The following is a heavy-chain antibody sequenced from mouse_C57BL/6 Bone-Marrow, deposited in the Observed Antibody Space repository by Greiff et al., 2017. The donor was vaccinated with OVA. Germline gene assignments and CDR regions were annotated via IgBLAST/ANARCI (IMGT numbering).Heavy chain of an antibody. CDR3: ARHGVLRSAWFAY. Sequence: EVKLVESGGDLVKPGGSLKLSCAASGFTFSSYGMSWVRQTPDKRLEWVATISSGGSYTYYPDSVKGRFTISRANAKNTLYLQMSSLKSEDTAMYDCARHGVLRSAWFAYWGQGTLVTVSA. D-gene: IGHD1-1*01. CDR1: GFTFSSYG. J-gene: IGHJ3*01. CDR2: ISSGGSYT. V-gene: IGHV5-6*01.